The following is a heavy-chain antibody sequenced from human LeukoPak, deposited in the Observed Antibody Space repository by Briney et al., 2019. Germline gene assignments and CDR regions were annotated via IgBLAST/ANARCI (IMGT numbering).Heavy chain of an antibody. V-gene: IGHV3-21*01. CDR2: ISSGSTYI. Sequence: PGGSLRLSCAASEFTFSTYSMNWVRQAPGKGLEWVSSISSGSTYIYYADSVKGRFTISRDNAKNSLYLQMNSLRAEDTAVYYCARGLSGYASSLGYWGQGTLVTVSA. CDR1: EFTFSTYS. D-gene: IGHD6-6*01. J-gene: IGHJ4*02. CDR3: ARGLSGYASSLGY.